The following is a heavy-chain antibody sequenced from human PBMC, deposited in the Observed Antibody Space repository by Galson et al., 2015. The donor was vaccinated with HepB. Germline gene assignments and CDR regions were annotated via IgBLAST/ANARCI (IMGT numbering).Heavy chain of an antibody. D-gene: IGHD3-3*01. J-gene: IGHJ5*02. CDR1: GSTFTSYG. V-gene: IGHV1-18*01. CDR2: ISAYNGNT. CDR3: ARDDFWSGYHWFDP. Sequence: SVKVSCKASGSTFTSYGISWVRQAPGQGLEWMGWISAYNGNTNYAQKLQGRVTMTTDTSTSTAYMELRSLRSDDTAVYYCARDDFWSGYHWFDPWGQGTLVTVSS.